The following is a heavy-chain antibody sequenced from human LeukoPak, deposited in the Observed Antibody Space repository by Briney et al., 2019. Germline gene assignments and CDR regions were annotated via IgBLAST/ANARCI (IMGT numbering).Heavy chain of an antibody. J-gene: IGHJ3*02. D-gene: IGHD5-18*01. CDR3: ARDRGYNYGHAFDI. CDR2: IWFDGSNE. V-gene: IGHV3-33*01. CDR1: GFTFSSYG. Sequence: GGSLRLSCAASGFTFSSYGMHRVRQAPGKGLEWVSLIWFDGSNEYYADSVKGRFTISRDNSKNTLYLQMNTLSAEDTAVYYCARDRGYNYGHAFDIWGQGTMVTVSS.